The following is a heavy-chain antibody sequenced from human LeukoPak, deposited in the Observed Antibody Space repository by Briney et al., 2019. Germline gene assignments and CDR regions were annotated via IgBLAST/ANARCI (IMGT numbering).Heavy chain of an antibody. CDR1: GGSFSGYY. CDR2: INHSGST. J-gene: IGHJ5*02. D-gene: IGHD3-3*01. CDR3: ARPGALWSGFVWFDP. Sequence: SSETLSLTCAVYGGSFSGYYWSWIRQPPGKGLEWIWEINHSGSTNYNPSLKSRVTISVDTSKNQFSLKLNSVTAADTAVYYCARPGALWSGFVWFDPWGQGTLVTVSS. V-gene: IGHV4-34*01.